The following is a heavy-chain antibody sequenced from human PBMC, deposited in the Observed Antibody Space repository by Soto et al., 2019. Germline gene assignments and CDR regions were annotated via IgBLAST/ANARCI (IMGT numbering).Heavy chain of an antibody. D-gene: IGHD2-21*02. CDR1: GFIFSRYG. CDR3: ARDLPLYCRGDCNFDF. Sequence: QVQLVESGGGVVQSGGSLRLSCGGSGFIFSRYGMHWVRQAPGKGLEWVTGISYDGGERFYADSVKVRFTISRDNSKNRLDLQMSSLRPEDTAVYYCARDLPLYCRGDCNFDFWGQGTLVTVSS. V-gene: IGHV3-30*03. CDR2: ISYDGGER. J-gene: IGHJ4*02.